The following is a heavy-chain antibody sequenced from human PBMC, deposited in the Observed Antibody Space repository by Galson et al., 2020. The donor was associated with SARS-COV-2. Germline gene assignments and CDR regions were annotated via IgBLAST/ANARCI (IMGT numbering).Heavy chain of an antibody. CDR3: ARDITMIVVVEAAGDY. CDR1: GFTFSSYA. D-gene: IGHD3-22*01. V-gene: IGHV3-30-3*01. CDR2: ISYDGSNK. J-gene: IGHJ4*02. Sequence: PGGSLRLSCAASGFTFSSYAMHWVRQAPGKGLEWVAVISYDGSNKYYADSVKGRFTISRDNSKNTLYLQMNSLRAEDTAVYYCARDITMIVVVEAAGDYWGQGTLVTVSS.